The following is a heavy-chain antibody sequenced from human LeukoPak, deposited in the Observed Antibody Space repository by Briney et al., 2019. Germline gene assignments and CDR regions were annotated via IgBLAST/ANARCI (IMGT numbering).Heavy chain of an antibody. CDR2: IKQDGSEK. Sequence: GGSLRLSCAASGFTFSSYWMSWVRQAPGKGLEWVANIKQDGSEKYYVDSVKGRFTISRDNAKNLLYLQMNSLRADDTAVYYCARDRAYYGSGRDHFGYWGQGTLVTVSS. V-gene: IGHV3-7*04. CDR1: GFTFSSYW. D-gene: IGHD3-10*01. J-gene: IGHJ4*02. CDR3: ARDRAYYGSGRDHFGY.